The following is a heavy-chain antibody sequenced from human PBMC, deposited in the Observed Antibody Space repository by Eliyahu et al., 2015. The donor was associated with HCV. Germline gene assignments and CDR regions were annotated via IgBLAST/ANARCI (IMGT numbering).Heavy chain of an antibody. CDR2: MNPNSGDT. J-gene: IGHJ4*02. Sequence: QVQLVQSGAEVKKPGASVKVSCKASGYTFTSCDINWVRQAPGQGLEWMGWMNPNSGDTGYAQKFQGRVTMTRNTSISTAYMELSSLRSEDSAVYYCARGRYNSAGFDYWGQGTLATVSS. D-gene: IGHD6-13*01. CDR3: ARGRYNSAGFDY. CDR1: GYTFTSCD. V-gene: IGHV1-8*01.